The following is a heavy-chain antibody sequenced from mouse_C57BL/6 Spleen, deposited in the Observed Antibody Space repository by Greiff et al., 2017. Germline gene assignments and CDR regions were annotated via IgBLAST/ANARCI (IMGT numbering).Heavy chain of an antibody. D-gene: IGHD2-12*01. Sequence: QVQLQQPGAELVRPGASVKLSCKASGYTFTSYWMHWVKQRPRQGLEWIGDIDPSDSDTHSNQKFKGKATLTVDKSSSTAYMQHRSLTSEDSAVYYCARCYNYDGGYAMDYWGQGTSVTVSS. V-gene: IGHV1-52*01. J-gene: IGHJ4*01. CDR3: ARCYNYDGGYAMDY. CDR2: IDPSDSDT. CDR1: GYTFTSYW.